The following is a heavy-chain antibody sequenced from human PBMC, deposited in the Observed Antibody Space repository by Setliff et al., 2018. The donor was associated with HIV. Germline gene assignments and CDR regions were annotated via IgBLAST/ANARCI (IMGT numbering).Heavy chain of an antibody. CDR3: AYSGRQLRGPYFDF. V-gene: IGHV2-5*01. CDR2: IYWNNNE. CDR1: GLSLSTGGVG. Sequence: SGPTLVNPTQTLTLTCTFSGLSLSTGGVGVGWIRQSPGKALEWLAFIYWNNNEHYSTSLKNRPTVTKDTSKNRVVFTMTNMDPVDTATYYCAYSGRQLRGPYFDFWGQGTPVTVSS. D-gene: IGHD3-10*01. J-gene: IGHJ4*02.